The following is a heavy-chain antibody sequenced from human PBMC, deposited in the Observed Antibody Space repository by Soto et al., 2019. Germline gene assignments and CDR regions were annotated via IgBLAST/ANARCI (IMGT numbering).Heavy chain of an antibody. Sequence: QVQLQESGPGLVKPSQTLSLTCTVSGDSISRGGYYWNWLRQHPRKGLEWIGYIYHSGSTIYNPSLKSRVTISVVPSKNRLSLELSNVTAADTAVYYCARDGAGAYGLGWFDPWGQGILVTVSS. V-gene: IGHV4-31*03. J-gene: IGHJ5*02. CDR1: GDSISRGGYY. CDR2: IYHSGST. CDR3: ARDGAGAYGLGWFDP. D-gene: IGHD2-21*01.